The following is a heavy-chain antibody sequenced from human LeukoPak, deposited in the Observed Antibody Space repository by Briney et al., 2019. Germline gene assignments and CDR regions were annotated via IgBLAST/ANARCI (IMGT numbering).Heavy chain of an antibody. CDR2: IYYSGST. J-gene: IGHJ4*02. Sequence: SETLSLTCTVSGGSISSYYWSWIRQPPGKGLEWIGYIYYSGSTNYNPSLKSRVTISVDTSKNQLSLKLSSVTAADTAVYYCARDPPVGARPLDYWGQGTLVTVSS. CDR1: GGSISSYY. CDR3: ARDPPVGARPLDY. D-gene: IGHD1-26*01. V-gene: IGHV4-59*01.